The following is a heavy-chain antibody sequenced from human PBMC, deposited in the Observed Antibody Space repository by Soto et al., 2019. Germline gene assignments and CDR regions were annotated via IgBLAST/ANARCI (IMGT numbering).Heavy chain of an antibody. CDR2: ISSSSSYT. CDR1: GFTFSDYY. J-gene: IGHJ6*02. Sequence: RLSCAASGFTFSDYYMSWIRQAPGKGLEWVSYISSSSSYTNYADSVKGRFTISRDNAKNSLYLQMNSLRPEDTAVYYCAKDSGYQLPDNYFYYGLDVWGQGTTVTVSS. D-gene: IGHD2-2*01. V-gene: IGHV3-11*06. CDR3: AKDSGYQLPDNYFYYGLDV.